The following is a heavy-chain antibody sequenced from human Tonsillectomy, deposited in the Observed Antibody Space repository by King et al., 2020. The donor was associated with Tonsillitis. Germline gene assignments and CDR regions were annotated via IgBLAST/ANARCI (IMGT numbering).Heavy chain of an antibody. CDR2: IEWDDDK. V-gene: IGHV2-70*11. CDR1: GFSLSTSGMC. Sequence: TLKESGPALVKPTQTLTLTCTVSGFSLSTSGMCVSWIRQPPGKALEWLARIEWDDDKDYSTSLKTRLTISKDTSKNQVVLTMTNMDPGDTATYYCARIQGHCSGGSPDAFDNWGQGTVVTVSS. D-gene: IGHD2-15*01. CDR3: ARIQGHCSGGSPDAFDN. J-gene: IGHJ3*02.